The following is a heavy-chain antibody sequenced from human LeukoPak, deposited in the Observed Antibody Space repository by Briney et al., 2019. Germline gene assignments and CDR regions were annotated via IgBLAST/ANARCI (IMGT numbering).Heavy chain of an antibody. Sequence: GGSLRLSCTASGFIFRDYVMSWVRQAPGKGPEWVAAIWRTGDWTHYVDSVKGRFTISRDSSKNTLYLQMNSLRAEDTAVYYCARVAVAGGSRGAFDIWGQGTMVTVSS. CDR3: ARVAVAGGSRGAFDI. V-gene: IGHV3-23*05. CDR2: IWRTGDWT. CDR1: GFIFRDYV. D-gene: IGHD6-19*01. J-gene: IGHJ3*02.